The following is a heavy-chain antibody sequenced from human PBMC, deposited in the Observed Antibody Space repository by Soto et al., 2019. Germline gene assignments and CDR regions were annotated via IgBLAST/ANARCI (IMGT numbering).Heavy chain of an antibody. CDR3: ARSKEWELYFDY. D-gene: IGHD1-7*01. Sequence: QVQLVESGGGVVQPGRSLRLSCVASGFTFYSYTIHWVRQVPGKGLEWVAVISYDGTNKRYADSVKGRFTISRDNSKNKLYLQMNSLRAEDTAVYYCARSKEWELYFDYWGQGTLVTVSS. CDR2: ISYDGTNK. CDR1: GFTFYSYT. V-gene: IGHV3-30-3*01. J-gene: IGHJ4*02.